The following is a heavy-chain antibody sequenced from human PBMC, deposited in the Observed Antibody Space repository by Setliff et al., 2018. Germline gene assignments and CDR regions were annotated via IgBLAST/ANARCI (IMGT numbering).Heavy chain of an antibody. CDR3: ARAAKYDSSGYYGFWFDP. CDR2: IYSSGSS. D-gene: IGHD3-22*01. J-gene: IGHJ5*02. V-gene: IGHV4-59*01. CDR1: GGSISSSY. Sequence: SETLSLTCSVSGGSISSSYWTWIRQPPGKGLEWIGYIYSSGSSNYNPSLKSRVTISVDTSKNQFSLRLSSLTAADTAVYYCARAAKYDSSGYYGFWFDPWGQGNWFTVS.